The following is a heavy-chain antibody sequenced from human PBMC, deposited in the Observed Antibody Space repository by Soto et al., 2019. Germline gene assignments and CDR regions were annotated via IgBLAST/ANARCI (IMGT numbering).Heavy chain of an antibody. CDR3: ARGYSSSYVYYYMDV. J-gene: IGHJ6*03. D-gene: IGHD6-6*01. Sequence: PSETLSLSCAVYGGTFSGYYWSWIRQPPGKGLEWIGEINHSGSTNYNPSLKSRVTISVDTSKNQFSLKLSSVTAADTAVYYCARGYSSSYVYYYMDVWGKGTTVTVSS. CDR1: GGTFSGYY. CDR2: INHSGST. V-gene: IGHV4-34*01.